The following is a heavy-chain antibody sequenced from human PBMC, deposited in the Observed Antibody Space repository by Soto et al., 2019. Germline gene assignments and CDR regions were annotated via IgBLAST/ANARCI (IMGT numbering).Heavy chain of an antibody. J-gene: IGHJ4*02. V-gene: IGHV4-34*01. CDR1: GGSFSGYY. D-gene: IGHD5-12*01. CDR2: INHSGST. Sequence: QVQLQQWGAGLLKPSETLSLTCAVYGGSFSGYYWSWIRQPPGKGLEWMGEINHSGSTNYNPSLKRRATISVDTSKNQFSLKLSSVTAADTAVYYCARGRWLRSSFDYWGQGTLVTVSS. CDR3: ARGRWLRSSFDY.